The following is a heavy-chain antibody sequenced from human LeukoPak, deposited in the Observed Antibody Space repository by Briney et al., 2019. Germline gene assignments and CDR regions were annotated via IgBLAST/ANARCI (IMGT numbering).Heavy chain of an antibody. J-gene: IGHJ2*01. V-gene: IGHV4-59*01. CDR2: IYYRGNT. CDR3: L. CDR1: GFTFNNYA. Sequence: PGGSLRLSCAASGFTFNNYAMSWVRQAPGKGLEWIGYIYYRGNTQYNPSLKSRVTISVDTSKNQFSLRLTSVTAADTAVYFDLWGRGTLVTVSS.